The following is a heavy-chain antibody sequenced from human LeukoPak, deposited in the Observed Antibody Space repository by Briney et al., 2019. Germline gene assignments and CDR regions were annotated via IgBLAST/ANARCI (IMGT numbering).Heavy chain of an antibody. CDR2: ISYDGSNK. CDR1: GFTFSSYG. V-gene: IGHV3-30*18. D-gene: IGHD1-26*01. Sequence: GRSLRLSCAASGFTFSSYGMHWVRQAPGKGLEWVAVISYDGSNKYYADSVKGRFTISRDNSKNTLYLQMNSLRAEDTAVYYCAKVSIVGATKIDYWGQGTLVTVSS. CDR3: AKVSIVGATKIDY. J-gene: IGHJ4*02.